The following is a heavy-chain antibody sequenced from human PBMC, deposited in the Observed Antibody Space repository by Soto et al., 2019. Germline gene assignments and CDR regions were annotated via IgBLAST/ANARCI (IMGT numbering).Heavy chain of an antibody. D-gene: IGHD3-3*01. Sequence: QLQLQESGPGLVKPSETLSLTCTVSGGSISSSSYYWGWIRQPPGKGLEWIGSIYYSGSTYYNPSLKSRVTISVATSKNQFSLKLSSVTAADTAVYYCARQERWLEWLLVSSPQTYYFDYWGQGTLVTVSS. V-gene: IGHV4-39*01. CDR1: GGSISSSSYY. J-gene: IGHJ4*02. CDR2: IYYSGST. CDR3: ARQERWLEWLLVSSPQTYYFDY.